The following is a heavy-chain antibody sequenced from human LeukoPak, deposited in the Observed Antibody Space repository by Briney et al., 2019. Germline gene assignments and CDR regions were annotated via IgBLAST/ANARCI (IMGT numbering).Heavy chain of an antibody. CDR2: IIPILGIA. J-gene: IGHJ3*02. CDR1: GGTFSSYA. D-gene: IGHD3-22*01. V-gene: IGHV1-69*04. Sequence: SVKVSCKASGGTFSSYAISWVRQAPGQGLEWIGRIIPILGIANYAQKFQGRVTITADKSTSTAYMELSSLRSEDTAVYYCARRRDATQNYYDSSGYYYSDAFDIWGQGTMVTVSS. CDR3: ARRRDATQNYYDSSGYYYSDAFDI.